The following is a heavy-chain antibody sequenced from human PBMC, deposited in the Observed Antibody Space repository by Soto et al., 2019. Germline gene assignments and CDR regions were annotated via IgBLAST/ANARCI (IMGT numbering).Heavy chain of an antibody. CDR3: ARAVFCTDGFCFPNWLDP. V-gene: IGHV4-30-2*01. J-gene: IGHJ5*02. Sequence: HLQLQESGSGLVNPSETLSLTCTVSGDSIISDGHSWSWIRQPPGEALEWIGYIYQTGTTQYNPSLSSRVSISADRSKNQFSLHITSVTAADTAVYYCARAVFCTDGFCFPNWLDPWGQGILVTVAS. CDR2: IYQTGTT. CDR1: GDSIISDGHS. D-gene: IGHD2-8*01.